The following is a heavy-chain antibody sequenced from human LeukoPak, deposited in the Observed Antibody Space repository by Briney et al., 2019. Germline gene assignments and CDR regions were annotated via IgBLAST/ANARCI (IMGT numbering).Heavy chain of an antibody. CDR1: GGSISSSSYY. V-gene: IGHV4-61*05. CDR2: IYYSGST. CDR3: ARVNLTRGSYWGDARSIAFDI. J-gene: IGHJ3*02. Sequence: PSETLSLTCTVSGGSISSSSYYWGWIRQPPGKGLEWIGYIYYSGSTNYNPSLKSRVTISVDASKNQFSLKLSSVTAADTAVYYCARVNLTRGSYWGDARSIAFDIWGQGTMVTVSS. D-gene: IGHD1-26*01.